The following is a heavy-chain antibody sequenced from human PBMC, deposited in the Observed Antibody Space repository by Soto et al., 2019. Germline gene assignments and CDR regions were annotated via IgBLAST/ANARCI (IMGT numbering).Heavy chain of an antibody. CDR1: GFTFSSSG. J-gene: IGHJ3*01. Sequence: EGQLLQSGGGLIQPGESLRLSCAASGFTFSSSGMSWVRQAPGKGLEWVSSISIRGDYRYYADSVKGRFTISRDNSKNTLYLQMSSLTGEDTALYYCANNGGFDFWGQGTMVAVSS. CDR2: ISIRGDYR. CDR3: ANNGGFDF. V-gene: IGHV3-23*01. D-gene: IGHD4-17*01.